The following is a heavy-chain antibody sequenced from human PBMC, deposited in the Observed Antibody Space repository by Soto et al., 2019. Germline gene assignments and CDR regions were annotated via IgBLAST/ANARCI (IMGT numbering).Heavy chain of an antibody. V-gene: IGHV5-51*03. CDR2: IYPGDSDT. D-gene: IGHD6-6*01. CDR3: ARTRSFTLGFYYDGMDV. J-gene: IGHJ6*02. CDR1: GSSFASYW. Sequence: GESLKSSCQGSGSSFASYWIGLVRQIPGTALEWMGIIYPGDSDTRYSPSFQGQVTISADKSLRTAYLQWTSLKASDTDLYYCARTRSFTLGFYYDGMDVWGQGTTVTVSS.